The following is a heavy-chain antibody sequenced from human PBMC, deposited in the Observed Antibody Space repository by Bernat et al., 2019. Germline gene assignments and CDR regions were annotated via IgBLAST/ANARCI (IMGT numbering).Heavy chain of an antibody. CDR3: AKETHYYDSSGSL. Sequence: EVQLLESGGGLVQPGGSLRLSCAASGFTFSSYAMSWVRPAPGKGLEWVSAISGSGRSTYYADSVKGRFTISRDNSKNTLYLQMNSLRAEDTAVYYCAKETHYYDSSGSLWGQGTLVTVSS. D-gene: IGHD3-22*01. CDR2: ISGSGRST. V-gene: IGHV3-23*01. CDR1: GFTFSSYA. J-gene: IGHJ4*02.